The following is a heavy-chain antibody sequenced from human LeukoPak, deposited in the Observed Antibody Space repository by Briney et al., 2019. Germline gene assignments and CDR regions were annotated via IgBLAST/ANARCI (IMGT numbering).Heavy chain of an antibody. CDR3: AGAPNRHYFDY. Sequence: SETLSLTCTVSSGSITSYYWSWIRQPPGKGLEYIGHIHYPGSTDYNPSLKSRVTMSVDTSKSQFSLRLISVTGSDTAVYFCAGAPNRHYFDYWGQGILVAVSS. CDR1: SGSITSYY. V-gene: IGHV4-59*01. J-gene: IGHJ4*02. CDR2: IHYPGST.